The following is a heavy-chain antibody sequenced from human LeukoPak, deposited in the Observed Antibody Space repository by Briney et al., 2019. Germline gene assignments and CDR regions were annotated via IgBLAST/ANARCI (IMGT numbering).Heavy chain of an antibody. CDR2: ISYDGSIN. J-gene: IGHJ4*02. CDR1: GFTFNSYA. V-gene: IGHV3-30*04. D-gene: IGHD2-15*01. CDR3: ARDRRYCSGGSCYFDYFFDY. Sequence: PGRSLRLSCAASGFTFNSYAVHWVRQAPGKGLEWVAVISYDGSINFYSASVKGRFTISRDNSKNTLYLQMNSLRADDTALCFCARDRRYCSGGSCYFDYFFDYWGQGTLVTVSS.